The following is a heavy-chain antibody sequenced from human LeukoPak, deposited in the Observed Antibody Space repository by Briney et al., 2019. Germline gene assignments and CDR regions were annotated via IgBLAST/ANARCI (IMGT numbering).Heavy chain of an antibody. CDR2: ISSSSNYI. CDR1: GFTFSSYS. CDR3: ASGVGNTAMVKIDY. V-gene: IGHV3-21*01. Sequence: PGGSLRLSCAASGFTFSSYSMNWVRQAPGKGLEWVSCISSSSNYIYYADSVKGRFTISRDNAKNSMYLQMNRLRAEDTAVYYCASGVGNTAMVKIDYWGQGTLVTVSS. D-gene: IGHD5-18*01. J-gene: IGHJ4*02.